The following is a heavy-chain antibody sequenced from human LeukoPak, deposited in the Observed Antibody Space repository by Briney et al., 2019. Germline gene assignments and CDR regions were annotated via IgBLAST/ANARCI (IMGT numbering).Heavy chain of an antibody. Sequence: SVKVSCKASGGTFSSYTISWVRQAPGQGLEWMGRIIPILGIANYAQKFQGRVTIIADKSTSTAYMELSSLRSEDTAVYYCARESSSSGGFDYWGQGTLVTVSS. V-gene: IGHV1-69*04. J-gene: IGHJ4*02. CDR1: GGTFSSYT. CDR3: ARESSSSGGFDY. D-gene: IGHD6-6*01. CDR2: IIPILGIA.